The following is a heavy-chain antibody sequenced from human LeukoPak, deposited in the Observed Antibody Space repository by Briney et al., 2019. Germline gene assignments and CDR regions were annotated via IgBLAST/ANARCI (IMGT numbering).Heavy chain of an antibody. CDR2: ISSSSTI. V-gene: IGHV3-48*01. CDR3: AKDILEAY. CDR1: GFTFSSYS. D-gene: IGHD1-1*01. J-gene: IGHJ4*02. Sequence: PGGSLRLSCAASGFTFSSYSMNWVRQAPGKGLEWVSYISSSSTIYYADSVKGRFTISRDNSKNTLYLQMNSLRAEDTAVYYCAKDILEAYWGQGTLVTVSS.